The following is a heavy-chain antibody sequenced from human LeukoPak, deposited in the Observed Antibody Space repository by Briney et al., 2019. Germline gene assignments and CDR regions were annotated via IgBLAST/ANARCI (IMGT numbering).Heavy chain of an antibody. V-gene: IGHV3-30*04. D-gene: IGHD2-8*01. J-gene: IGHJ4*02. CDR3: AKDLGYCTNGVCRSSYYFDY. Sequence: GGSLRLSCAASGFTFSSYAMHWVRQAPGNGLEWLAVIAYVGSNKYYADSVKGRFTISRDNSQNTLYLQMNSLRAEDTAVYYCAKDLGYCTNGVCRSSYYFDYWGQGTLVTVSS. CDR2: IAYVGSNK. CDR1: GFTFSSYA.